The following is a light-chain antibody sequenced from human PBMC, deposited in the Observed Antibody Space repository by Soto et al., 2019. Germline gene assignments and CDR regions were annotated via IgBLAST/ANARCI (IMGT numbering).Light chain of an antibody. CDR1: SSDIGNY. J-gene: IGLJ3*02. V-gene: IGLV2-14*01. CDR2: EVS. Sequence: QSALTQPASVSGSPGQSITISCTGTSSDIGNYVSWYQQHPGKAPKLMIYEVSNRPSGVSNRFSGSKSGNTASLTISGLQAEDEADYYCSSYTTSSTWVFGGGTKLTVL. CDR3: SSYTTSSTWV.